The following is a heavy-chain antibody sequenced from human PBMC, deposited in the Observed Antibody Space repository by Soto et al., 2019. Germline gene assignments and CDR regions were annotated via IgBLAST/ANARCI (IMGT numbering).Heavy chain of an antibody. CDR3: TAELGDYLSRGLTT. J-gene: IGHJ4*02. CDR2: FDREDGKT. D-gene: IGHD3-10*01. Sequence: VHLVQSGAAVKKPGASVKVSCKVSGYTLTALALQWVRQAPGKGLEWLGGFDREDGKTIFAERFRDRVTMSEDTATDTAYLELRSPRSEDTALYYCTAELGDYLSRGLTTRGQGTLVTVSS. CDR1: GYTLTALA. V-gene: IGHV1-24*01.